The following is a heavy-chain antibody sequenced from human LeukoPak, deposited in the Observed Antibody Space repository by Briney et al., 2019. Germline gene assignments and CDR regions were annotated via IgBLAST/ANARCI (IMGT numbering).Heavy chain of an antibody. CDR2: IYTSGST. CDR1: GGSISSYY. Sequence: PSETLALTCTVSGGSISSYYSSWIRQPAGKGLQWIGRIYTSGSTNYNPSLKSRVTMSVDTSKNQFSLKLSSVAAADTAVYYCAREIAAAGYFDYWGQGTLVTVSS. V-gene: IGHV4-4*07. D-gene: IGHD6-13*01. CDR3: AREIAAAGYFDY. J-gene: IGHJ4*02.